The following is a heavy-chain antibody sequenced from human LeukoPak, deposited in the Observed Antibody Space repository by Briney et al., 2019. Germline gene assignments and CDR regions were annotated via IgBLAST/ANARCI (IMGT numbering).Heavy chain of an antibody. CDR3: ARYKDSSGCFDY. D-gene: IGHD6-19*01. CDR2: ISSNGGST. CDR1: GFTFSSYA. V-gene: IGHV3-64*01. Sequence: GGSVRLSCAASGFTFSSYAMHWVRQAPGKGLEYVSAISSNGGSTYYANSVKGRFTISRDNSKNTLYLQMGSLRAEDMAVYYCARYKDSSGCFDYRGQGTLVTVSS. J-gene: IGHJ4*02.